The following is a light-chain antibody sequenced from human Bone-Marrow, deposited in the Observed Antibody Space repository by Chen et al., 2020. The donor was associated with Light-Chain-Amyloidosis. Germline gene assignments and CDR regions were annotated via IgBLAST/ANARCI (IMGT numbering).Light chain of an antibody. CDR3: ATCDFSGSGQGV. CDR2: RAT. J-gene: IGLJ3*02. Sequence: CRHLPVTPPRLLISRATQRPSGVPARFSGSKSGSSASLTISGLRSEDEAVYYCATCDFSGSGQGVFGGGTKLTV. V-gene: IGLV1-47*02.